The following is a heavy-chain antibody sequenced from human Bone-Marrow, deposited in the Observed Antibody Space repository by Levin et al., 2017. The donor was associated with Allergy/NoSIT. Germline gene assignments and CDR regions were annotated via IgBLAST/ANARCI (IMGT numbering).Heavy chain of an antibody. CDR3: ATFMTGYRYYYYMDV. CDR1: GYTLTELS. V-gene: IGHV1-24*01. CDR2: FDPEDGET. Sequence: ASVKVSCKVSGYTLTELSMHWVRQAPGKGLEWMGGFDPEDGETIYAQKFQGRVTMTEDTSTDTAYMELSSLRSEDTAVYYCATFMTGYRYYYYMDVWGKGTTVTVSS. D-gene: IGHD3-9*01. J-gene: IGHJ6*03.